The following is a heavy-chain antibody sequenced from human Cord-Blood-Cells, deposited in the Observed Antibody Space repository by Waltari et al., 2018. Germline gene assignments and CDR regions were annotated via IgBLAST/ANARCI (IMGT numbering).Heavy chain of an antibody. CDR2: IYPGDSDT. Sequence: EVQLVQSGAEVKKPGESLKISCKGSGYSFTSYWIGWVRQMPGKGLEWMGIIYPGDSDTRYSPSFQGQVTISADKSISTAYLQWSSLKASDTAMYYCARLLPPAPIAAAGMYYFDYWGQGTLVTVSS. CDR3: ARLLPPAPIAAAGMYYFDY. J-gene: IGHJ4*02. V-gene: IGHV5-51*01. D-gene: IGHD6-13*01. CDR1: GYSFTSYW.